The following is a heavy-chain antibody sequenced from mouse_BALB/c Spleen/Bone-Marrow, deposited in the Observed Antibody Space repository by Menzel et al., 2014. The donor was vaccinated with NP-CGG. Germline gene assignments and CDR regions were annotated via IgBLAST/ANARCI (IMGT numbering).Heavy chain of an antibody. V-gene: IGHV5-12-1*01. CDR1: GFAFSSYD. Sequence: EVHLVESGGGLVKPGGSLKLSCAASGFAFSSYDMSWVRQTPEKRLEWVAYISSGGGSTYYPDTVKGRFTISRDNAKNTLYLQMSSLKSEDTAMYYCARHGYYGSRAMDYWGQGTSVTVSS. D-gene: IGHD1-1*01. CDR3: ARHGYYGSRAMDY. CDR2: ISSGGGST. J-gene: IGHJ4*01.